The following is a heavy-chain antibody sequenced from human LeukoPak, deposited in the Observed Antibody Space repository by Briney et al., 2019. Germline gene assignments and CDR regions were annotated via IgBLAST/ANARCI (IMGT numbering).Heavy chain of an antibody. J-gene: IGHJ4*02. Sequence: SETLSLTCTVSGGSISSSSYYWGWIRQPPGKGLEWIGSIYYSGSTYYNPSLKSRATLSKDTSDNRFSLDLRSVTASDTAVYYCATGYASGWTSDFDYWGQGILVTVSP. D-gene: IGHD6-19*01. V-gene: IGHV4-39*02. CDR2: IYYSGST. CDR1: GGSISSSSYY. CDR3: ATGYASGWTSDFDY.